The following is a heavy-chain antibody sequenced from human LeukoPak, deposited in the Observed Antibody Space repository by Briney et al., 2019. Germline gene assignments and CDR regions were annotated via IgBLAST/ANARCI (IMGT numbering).Heavy chain of an antibody. D-gene: IGHD5-18*01. Sequence: GGSLRLSCAASGFIFSTYSMYWVRQASGKGLEWVAFVRYDGGSEYYADSVKGRFTISRDNSKNTLFLQMSSLRPEDTAVYYCAKDGGYSFGYWGQGTLVTVSS. CDR2: VRYDGGSE. J-gene: IGHJ4*02. CDR1: GFIFSTYS. V-gene: IGHV3-30*02. CDR3: AKDGGYSFGY.